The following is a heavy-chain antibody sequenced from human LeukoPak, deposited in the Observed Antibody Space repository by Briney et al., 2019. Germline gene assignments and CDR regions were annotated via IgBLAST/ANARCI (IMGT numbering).Heavy chain of an antibody. CDR2: INPNSGDT. Sequence: PPASVTVSCMASGYTFTAYYMHWVRQAPGQGLEWMGWINPNSGDTNYAQKFQGRVTMTRDTSISTAYMELSRLRSDDSAVYYCARGDCNSGRCYFDYWGQGTLVTVSS. J-gene: IGHJ4*02. V-gene: IGHV1-2*02. CDR1: GYTFTAYY. CDR3: ARGDCNSGRCYFDY. D-gene: IGHD2/OR15-2a*01.